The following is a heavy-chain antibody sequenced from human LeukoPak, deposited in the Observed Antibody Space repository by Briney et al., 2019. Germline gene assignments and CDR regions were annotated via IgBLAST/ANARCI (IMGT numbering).Heavy chain of an antibody. CDR1: GDSIRSYY. Sequence: SETLSLTCTVSGDSIRSYYWSWIRQPPGKGLEWIGYIYYSGSTNYNPSLKSRVTISVDTSKNQFSLKLSSVTAADTAVYYCAREEGRGSWYIDYWGQGTLATVSS. V-gene: IGHV4-59*12. D-gene: IGHD6-13*01. J-gene: IGHJ4*02. CDR2: IYYSGST. CDR3: AREEGRGSWYIDY.